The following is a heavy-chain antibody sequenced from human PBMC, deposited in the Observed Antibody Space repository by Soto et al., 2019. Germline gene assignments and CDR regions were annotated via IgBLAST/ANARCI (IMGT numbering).Heavy chain of an antibody. CDR1: GLTFSDFD. J-gene: IGHJ6*02. CDR2: ITSNSVYV. V-gene: IGHV3-21*01. D-gene: IGHD1-26*01. CDR3: ARDLSGGNFYYHGLDV. Sequence: GGSRGRSGAGSGLTFSDFDMTLLRQAPGKGLEWVSSITSNSVYVYYADSLKGRFTISRDNAKSSLYLQMNSLRADDTAVYYCARDLSGGNFYYHGLDVWGQGTTVTVSS.